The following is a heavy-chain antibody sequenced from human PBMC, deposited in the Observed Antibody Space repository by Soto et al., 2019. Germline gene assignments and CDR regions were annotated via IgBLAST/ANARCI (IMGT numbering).Heavy chain of an antibody. Sequence: SQTLSLTCAISGDGISSNTAAWNWIRQSPSRGLEWLGRTYFRSKWYNDYAISVKSRITINPDTSKNQFSLLLNSVTPEDTAVYYCARVPDRWGQGTLVTVSS. CDR2: TYFRSKWYN. CDR3: ARVPDR. CDR1: GDGISSNTAA. J-gene: IGHJ5*02. V-gene: IGHV6-1*01. D-gene: IGHD2-2*01.